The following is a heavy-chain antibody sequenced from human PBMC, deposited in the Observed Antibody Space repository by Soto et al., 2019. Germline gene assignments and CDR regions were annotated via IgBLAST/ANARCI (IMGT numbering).Heavy chain of an antibody. CDR2: INHSGST. CDR1: GGSFSDYD. D-gene: IGHD6-13*01. CDR3: ARGRAADGTEGWYDP. Sequence: QVQLQEWGAGLLKPSETLSLTCAVYGGSFSDYDWSWIRQPPGKGLEWIGEINHSGSTNCIPSHKSRVTISVDTSKHQSSLKLTSVTAADTAVYLCARGRAADGTEGWYDPWSQGTLITVSS. J-gene: IGHJ5*02. V-gene: IGHV4-34*02.